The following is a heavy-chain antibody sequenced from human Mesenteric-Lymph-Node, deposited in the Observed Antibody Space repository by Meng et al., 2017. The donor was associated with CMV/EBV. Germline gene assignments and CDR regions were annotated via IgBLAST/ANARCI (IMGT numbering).Heavy chain of an antibody. CDR1: GGSFSGYY. V-gene: IGHV4-34*01. Sequence: SETLSLTCEVYGGSFSGYYWSWIRQPPGKGLEWIGEIYHSGGTNYSPSLKSRVTISVDTTKNQFFLKLRSVTAADTAVYYCARVRGYCSSGSCYYWFDPWGQGTLVTVSP. CDR2: IYHSGGT. J-gene: IGHJ5*02. CDR3: ARVRGYCSSGSCYYWFDP. D-gene: IGHD2-15*01.